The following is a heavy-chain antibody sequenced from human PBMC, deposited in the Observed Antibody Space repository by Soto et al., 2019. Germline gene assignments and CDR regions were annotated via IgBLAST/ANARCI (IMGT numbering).Heavy chain of an antibody. J-gene: IGHJ3*02. Sequence: GGSLRLSCTASGFTSTNYAMSRVRQAPGKGLEWVSTIRSSGTSTFYADSVKGRFTISRDDSKNTLYLQMNSLRAEDTAVYYCAKYPFNPMAPKAIGAFDIWGQGTMVTVSS. CDR3: AKYPFNPMAPKAIGAFDI. D-gene: IGHD3-3*02. CDR2: IRSSGTST. CDR1: GFTSTNYA. V-gene: IGHV3-23*01.